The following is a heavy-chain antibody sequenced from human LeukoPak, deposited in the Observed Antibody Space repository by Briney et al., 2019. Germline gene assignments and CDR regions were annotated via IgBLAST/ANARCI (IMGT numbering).Heavy chain of an antibody. CDR2: TNDRGGST. CDR1: GFTFSSYA. Sequence: GGSLRLSCAASGFTFSSYAMSWVRQAPGKGLEWVSATNDRGGSTYYGASVKGRFTISRDNSENTLYLQMNSLRAEDTAVYYCAKVLRGGYWGQGTLVTVSS. V-gene: IGHV3-23*01. J-gene: IGHJ4*02. D-gene: IGHD3-16*01. CDR3: AKVLRGGY.